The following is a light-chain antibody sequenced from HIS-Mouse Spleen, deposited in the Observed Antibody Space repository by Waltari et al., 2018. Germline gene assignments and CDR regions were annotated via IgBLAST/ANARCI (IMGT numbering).Light chain of an antibody. CDR2: DVS. J-gene: IGLJ1*01. CDR3: CSYAGSYSYV. V-gene: IGLV2-11*01. CDR1: SRDVGGYNY. Sequence: QSALTQPRSVSGSPGQSVTIPCPGTSRDVGGYNYFSWYQQHPGKAPKLMIYDVSKRPSGVPDRFSGSKSGNTASLTISGLQAEDEADYYCCSYAGSYSYVFGTGTKVTVL.